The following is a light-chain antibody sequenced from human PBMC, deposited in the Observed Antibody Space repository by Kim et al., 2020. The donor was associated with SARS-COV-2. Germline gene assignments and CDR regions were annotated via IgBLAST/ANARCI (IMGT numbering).Light chain of an antibody. CDR1: NIGGHS. Sequence: SYELTQPPSVSVAPGQTARITCGGNNIGGHSVHWYQQKPGQAPVLVIYYDSDRPSGVPERFSGSKSATTATLTISRAEAGDEADYYCQVWDTDTDDYFFG. J-gene: IGLJ1*01. V-gene: IGLV3-21*01. CDR2: YDS. CDR3: QVWDTDTDDYF.